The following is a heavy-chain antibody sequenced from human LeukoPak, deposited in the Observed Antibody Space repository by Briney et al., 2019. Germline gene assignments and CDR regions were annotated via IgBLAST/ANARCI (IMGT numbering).Heavy chain of an antibody. V-gene: IGHV4-34*01. CDR2: INHSGST. Sequence: PSETLSLTCAVYGGSFSGYYWSWIRQPPGKGLEWIGEINHSGSTNYNPSLKSRVTISVDTSKNQFSLKLSSVTAADTAVYYCARGRRDGYNYFEYFQHWGQGTLVTVSS. CDR3: ARGRRDGYNYFEYFQH. D-gene: IGHD5-24*01. J-gene: IGHJ1*01. CDR1: GGSFSGYY.